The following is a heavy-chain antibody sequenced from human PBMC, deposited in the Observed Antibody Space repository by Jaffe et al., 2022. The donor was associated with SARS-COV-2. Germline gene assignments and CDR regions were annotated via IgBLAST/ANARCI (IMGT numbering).Heavy chain of an antibody. CDR3: ARGKFLDILTGCAGFDY. J-gene: IGHJ4*02. D-gene: IGHD3-9*01. CDR1: GGSISGYY. CDR2: IYYSGST. Sequence: QVHLQESGPGLVKPSETLSLTCSVSGGSISGYYWNWIRQTPGKGLEWIAYIYYSGSTKYNPSLKSRVTISVDTSKNQFSLKLNSVTAADTAVYYCARGKFLDILTGCAGFDYWGQGALVTVSS. V-gene: IGHV4-59*01.